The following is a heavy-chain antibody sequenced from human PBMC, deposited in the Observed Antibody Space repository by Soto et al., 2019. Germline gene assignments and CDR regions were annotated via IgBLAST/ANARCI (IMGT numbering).Heavy chain of an antibody. CDR1: GFSFSSYG. V-gene: IGHV3-30*18. Sequence: QVQLVESGGGVVQPGRSLRLSCAASGFSFSSYGMHWVRQAPGKGLEWVAMISYDGTDEYYADSVKGRFTISRDNSKNAVYLQMTILRAEDTAVYYCANQASDCNAHFDSWGQGPLVTVSS. CDR3: ANQASDCNAHFDS. D-gene: IGHD2-21*02. J-gene: IGHJ4*02. CDR2: ISYDGTDE.